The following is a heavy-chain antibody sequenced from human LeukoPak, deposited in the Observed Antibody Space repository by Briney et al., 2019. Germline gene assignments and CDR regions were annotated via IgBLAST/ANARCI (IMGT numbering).Heavy chain of an antibody. CDR3: AREYILTAYYGDY. J-gene: IGHJ4*02. CDR1: GYSFTSYG. V-gene: IGHV1-2*02. Sequence: ASVKVSCKASGYSFTSYGLSWVRQAPGQGLEWMGWINPKSGGANYAQKFQGRVTMTWDTSISTAYMELSRLRSDDTAVYYCAREYILTAYYGDYWGQGTLVTVSS. D-gene: IGHD3-9*01. CDR2: INPKSGGA.